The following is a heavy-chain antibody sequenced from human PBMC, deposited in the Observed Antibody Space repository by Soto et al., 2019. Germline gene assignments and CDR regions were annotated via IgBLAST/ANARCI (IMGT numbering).Heavy chain of an antibody. D-gene: IGHD5-12*01. CDR3: ARVFSGPSYYYYGMDV. Sequence: GESLKISCKGSGYSFTSYWIGWVRQMPGKGLEWMGIIYPGDSDTRYSPSFQGQVTISADKSISTAYLQWSSLKASDTAMYYCARVFSGPSYYYYGMDVWGQGTTVTVSS. CDR1: GYSFTSYW. J-gene: IGHJ6*02. CDR2: IYPGDSDT. V-gene: IGHV5-51*01.